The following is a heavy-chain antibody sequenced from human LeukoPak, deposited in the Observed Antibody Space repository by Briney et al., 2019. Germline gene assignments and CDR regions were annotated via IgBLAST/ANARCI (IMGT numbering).Heavy chain of an antibody. J-gene: IGHJ5*02. Sequence: SETLSLTCTVSGGSISSYYWSWIRQPPGKGLEWIGYIYYSGSTNYNPSLKSRVTISVDTSKNQFSLKLSSVTAADTAVYYCARVWTRYYYDRSHNWFDPWGQGTLVTVSS. D-gene: IGHD3-22*01. CDR3: ARVWTRYYYDRSHNWFDP. CDR1: GGSISSYY. V-gene: IGHV4-59*01. CDR2: IYYSGST.